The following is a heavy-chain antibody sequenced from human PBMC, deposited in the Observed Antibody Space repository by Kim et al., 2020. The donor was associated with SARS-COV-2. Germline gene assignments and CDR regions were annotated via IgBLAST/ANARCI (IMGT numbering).Heavy chain of an antibody. J-gene: IGHJ4*02. CDR1: GFTFSSYS. CDR2: ISSSSSYI. V-gene: IGHV3-21*01. CDR3: ARDHRSSPFDY. Sequence: GGSLRLSCAASGFTFSSYSMNWVRQAPGKGLEWVSSISSSSSYIYYADSVKGRFTISRDNAKNSLYLQMNSLRAEDTAVYYCARDHRSSPFDYWGQGTLVTVSS. D-gene: IGHD6-13*01.